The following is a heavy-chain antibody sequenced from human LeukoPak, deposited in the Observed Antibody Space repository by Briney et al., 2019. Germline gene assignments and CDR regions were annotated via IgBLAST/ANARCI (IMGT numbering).Heavy chain of an antibody. Sequence: GGSLRLSCAASGFTFSSYAMSWVRQAPGKGLEWVSSISSSSSYIYYADSVKGRFTISRDNAKNSLYLQMNSLRAEDTAVYYCARDSVREPKNDYWGQGTLVTVSS. CDR3: ARDSVREPKNDY. J-gene: IGHJ4*02. CDR2: ISSSSSYI. D-gene: IGHD2-2*01. CDR1: GFTFSSYA. V-gene: IGHV3-21*01.